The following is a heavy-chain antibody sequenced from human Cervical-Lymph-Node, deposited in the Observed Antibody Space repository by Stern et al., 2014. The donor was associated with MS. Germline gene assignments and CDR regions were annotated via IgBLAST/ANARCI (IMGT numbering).Heavy chain of an antibody. V-gene: IGHV3-9*01. D-gene: IGHD3-10*01. CDR1: GFSFDDYA. CDR3: TKDFASGSSFFDS. CDR2: IGWNSGGI. J-gene: IGHJ4*02. Sequence: EVQLVESGGGLVQPGRSLRLSCVASGFSFDDYAMYWVRQAPGKGLEWVSGIGWNSGGIVYADSVKGRFTISRDNAKNSLYLQMNSLRAEDTALYYCTKDFASGSSFFDSWGQGTLVTVSS.